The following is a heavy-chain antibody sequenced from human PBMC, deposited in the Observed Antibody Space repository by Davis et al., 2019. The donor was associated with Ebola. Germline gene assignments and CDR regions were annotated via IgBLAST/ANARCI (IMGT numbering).Heavy chain of an antibody. Sequence: GESLKISCKCSGYTFSAYWIGWVRQMPGKGLEWMGIIYPTDSDTRYSPSFQGQVTISADKSVGAAYLQWNSLKASDTAIYYCARQRELTAFDIWGQGTVVTVSS. J-gene: IGHJ3*02. CDR2: IYPTDSDT. D-gene: IGHD1-1*01. V-gene: IGHV5-51*01. CDR1: GYTFSAYW. CDR3: ARQRELTAFDI.